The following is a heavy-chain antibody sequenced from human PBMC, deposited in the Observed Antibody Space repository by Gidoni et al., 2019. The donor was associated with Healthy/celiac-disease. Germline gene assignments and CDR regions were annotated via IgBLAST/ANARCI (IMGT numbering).Heavy chain of an antibody. CDR3: ARGDGEYQLLSWFDP. D-gene: IGHD2-2*01. V-gene: IGHV3-33*01. CDR1: GFTFSSDG. J-gene: IGHJ5*02. CDR2: IWYDGRNK. Sequence: QVQLVESGGGVVQHGRTLRLSCAASGFTFSSDGMHWVRQAPGKGLEWVAVIWYDGRNKYYADSVKGRFTISRDNSKNTLYLQMNSLRAEDTAVYYCARGDGEYQLLSWFDPWGQGTLVTVSS.